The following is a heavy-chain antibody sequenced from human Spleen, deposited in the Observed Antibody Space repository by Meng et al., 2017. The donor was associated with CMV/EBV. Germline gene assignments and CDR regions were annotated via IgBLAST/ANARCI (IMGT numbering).Heavy chain of an antibody. V-gene: IGHV3-30-3*01. J-gene: IGHJ6*02. Sequence: GESLKISCAASGFTFINYAMHWVRQAPGKGLEWVAVISDDGSNRYSPDSVKGRFTISRDNSKNTLYLQMNSLRTEDTAVYYCARVRYYDFWSGLDYYGMDVWGQGTTVTVSS. D-gene: IGHD3-3*01. CDR3: ARVRYYDFWSGLDYYGMDV. CDR1: GFTFINYA. CDR2: ISDDGSNR.